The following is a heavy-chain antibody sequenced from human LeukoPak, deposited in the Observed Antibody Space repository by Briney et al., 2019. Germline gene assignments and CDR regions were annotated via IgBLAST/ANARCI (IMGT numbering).Heavy chain of an antibody. CDR3: ASGGCRGGSCQSPFDY. V-gene: IGHV3-23*01. Sequence: GGSLSLSCAASGFTFNTYAMNWVRQAPGKGLEWVSGTSGSGDGTYYADSVKGRFTISRDNSKNTLYLQMNSLRADDTALYYCASGGCRGGSCQSPFDYWGQGTLVTVSS. CDR1: GFTFNTYA. J-gene: IGHJ4*02. CDR2: TSGSGDGT. D-gene: IGHD2-15*01.